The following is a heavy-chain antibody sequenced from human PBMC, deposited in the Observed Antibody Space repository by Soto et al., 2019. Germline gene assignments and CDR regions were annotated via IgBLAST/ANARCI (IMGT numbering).Heavy chain of an antibody. CDR1: GFSLPTDRVG. J-gene: IGHJ4*02. CDR2: IYWDDTK. Sequence: QITLKESGPTLVKPTQTLTLTCTFSGFSLPTDRVGVTWIRQAPGKSLEWLAVIYWDDTKTYSPSLSSRLTITKDTSKKQVALTMTDMDPVDAATYYCAHAYGGRSLYWGQGTLVTVSS. CDR3: AHAYGGRSLY. D-gene: IGHD1-26*01. V-gene: IGHV2-5*02.